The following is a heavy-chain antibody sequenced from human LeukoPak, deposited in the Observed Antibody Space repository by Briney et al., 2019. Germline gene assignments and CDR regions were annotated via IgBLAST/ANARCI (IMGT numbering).Heavy chain of an antibody. CDR2: IYHSGST. J-gene: IGHJ3*02. CDR3: ASGGSRLGYSYGYGSPGVHAFDI. D-gene: IGHD5-18*01. V-gene: IGHV4-38-2*02. CDR1: GYSISSGYH. Sequence: SETLSLTCNVSGYSISSGYHWGWIRQPPGRGLEWIGNIYHSGSTYYNPSLKSRVTMSVDKSQNYFSLRMNSVTAADTAVNYCASGGSRLGYSYGYGSPGVHAFDIWGQGTMVTVSS.